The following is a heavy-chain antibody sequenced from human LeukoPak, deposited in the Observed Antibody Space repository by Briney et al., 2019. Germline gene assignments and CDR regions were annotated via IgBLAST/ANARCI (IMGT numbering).Heavy chain of an antibody. Sequence: GGSLRLSCAASGFTFSSYWMHWVRQAPGKGLVWVSRINSDGSSTSYADSVKGRFTISRDNAKNTLYLQMNSLRAEDTAVYYCARGRDIVVVVAADASMDVWGKGTTVTVSS. D-gene: IGHD2-15*01. CDR1: GFTFSSYW. J-gene: IGHJ6*03. CDR2: INSDGSST. V-gene: IGHV3-74*01. CDR3: ARGRDIVVVVAADASMDV.